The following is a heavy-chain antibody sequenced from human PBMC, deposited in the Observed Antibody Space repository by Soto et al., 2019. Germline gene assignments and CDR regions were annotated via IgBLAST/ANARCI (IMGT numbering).Heavy chain of an antibody. V-gene: IGHV1-2*04. Sequence: GASVKVSCKASGYTFTGYYMHWVRQAPGQGLEWMGWINPNSGGTNYAQKFQGWVTMTRDTSISTAYMELSRLRSDDTAVYYCARVCCSSTSSFVLLSKYYFDYWGQGTLVTVSS. D-gene: IGHD2-2*01. CDR3: ARVCCSSTSSFVLLSKYYFDY. CDR2: INPNSGGT. J-gene: IGHJ4*02. CDR1: GYTFTGYY.